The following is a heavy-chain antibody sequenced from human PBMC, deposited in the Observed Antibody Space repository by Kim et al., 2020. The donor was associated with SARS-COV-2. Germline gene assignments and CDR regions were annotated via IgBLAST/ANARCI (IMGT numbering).Heavy chain of an antibody. CDR1: GFTFSSYA. CDR2: ISYDGSNK. CDR3: ARDKPTLLIYSSGCFDY. D-gene: IGHD6-19*01. V-gene: IGHV3-30*04. Sequence: GGSLRLSCAASGFTFSSYAMHWVRQAPGKGLEWVAVISYDGSNKYYADSVKGRFTISRDNSKNTLYLQMNSLRAEDTAVYYCARDKPTLLIYSSGCFDY. J-gene: IGHJ4*03.